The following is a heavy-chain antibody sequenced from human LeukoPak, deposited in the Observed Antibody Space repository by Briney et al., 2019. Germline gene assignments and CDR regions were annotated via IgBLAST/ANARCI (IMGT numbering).Heavy chain of an antibody. CDR3: ARRFGERLYSNNDAFDS. V-gene: IGHV5-51*01. D-gene: IGHD4-11*01. Sequence: GESLKISCKGSGYSFTSYSIAWVRQMHGKGLGWMGIIYLGVSVTRYGPSFQAQVTLSVDKSINTAYLQWIRLKASDTAMYYCARRFGERLYSNNDAFDSWGQGTLVTVSS. CDR2: IYLGVSVT. CDR1: GYSFTSYS. J-gene: IGHJ4*02.